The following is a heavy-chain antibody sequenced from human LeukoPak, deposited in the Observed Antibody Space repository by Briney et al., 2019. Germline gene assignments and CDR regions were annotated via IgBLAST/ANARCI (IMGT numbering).Heavy chain of an antibody. CDR3: TGNYYGSGSYADFDY. D-gene: IGHD3-10*01. CDR2: ISGSGGST. J-gene: IGHJ4*02. V-gene: IGHV3-23*01. CDR1: GFTFSSYA. Sequence: GGSLRLSCAASGFTFSSYAMSWVRQAPGKGLEWVSAISGSGGSTYYADSVKGRFTISRDNSKNTAYLQMDSLKTENTAVYYCTGNYYGSGSYADFDYWGQGTLVTVSS.